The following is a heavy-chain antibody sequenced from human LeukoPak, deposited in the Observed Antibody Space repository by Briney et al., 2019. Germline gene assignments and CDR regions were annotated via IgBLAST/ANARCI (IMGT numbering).Heavy chain of an antibody. J-gene: IGHJ4*02. CDR2: INPNSGGT. Sequence: ASVKVSCKASAYTFTGDYVHWVRQAPGQGLEWMGWINPNSGGTNYAQKFQGRVTMTRDTSINTAYMELSRLTSDDTAVYYCARDQDGYNSDYWGQGTLVTVSS. CDR3: ARDQDGYNSDY. D-gene: IGHD5-24*01. CDR1: AYTFTGDY. V-gene: IGHV1-2*02.